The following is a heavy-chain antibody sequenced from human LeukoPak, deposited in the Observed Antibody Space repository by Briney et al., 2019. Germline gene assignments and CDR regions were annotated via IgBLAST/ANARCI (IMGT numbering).Heavy chain of an antibody. Sequence: GGSLRLSCAAPGFTFSTYAIHWVRQAPGKGLEWVAFISNNGRNKDYADSVKGRFTISRDNSKNTLYLQVNSLRPDDTAVYYCTRDLIGHYSIDYWGQGTLVTVSS. D-gene: IGHD3-22*01. CDR3: TRDLIGHYSIDY. J-gene: IGHJ4*02. CDR2: ISNNGRNK. V-gene: IGHV3-30*04. CDR1: GFTFSTYA.